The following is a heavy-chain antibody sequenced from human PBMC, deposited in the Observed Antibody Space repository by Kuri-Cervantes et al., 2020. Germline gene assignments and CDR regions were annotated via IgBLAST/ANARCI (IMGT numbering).Heavy chain of an antibody. CDR1: GFTFSSYA. CDR3: ARDLGIVGALYYFDY. D-gene: IGHD1-26*01. J-gene: IGHJ4*02. Sequence: GGSLRLSCAASGFTFSSYAMHWVRQAPGKGLEWVSAISGSGGSTYYADSVKGRFTISRDNSKNTLYLQMNSLRAEDTAVYYCARDLGIVGALYYFDYWGQGTLVTVSS. V-gene: IGHV3-23*01. CDR2: ISGSGGST.